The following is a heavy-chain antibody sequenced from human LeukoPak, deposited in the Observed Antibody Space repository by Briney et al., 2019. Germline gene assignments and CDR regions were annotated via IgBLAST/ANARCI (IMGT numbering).Heavy chain of an antibody. D-gene: IGHD2-2*02. CDR3: ARGPHRLLYPFDY. J-gene: IGHJ4*02. CDR2: IYYSGST. V-gene: IGHV4-59*01. Sequence: SETLSLTCTVSGGSISSYYWSWIRQPPGKGLEWIGYIYYSGSTNYNPSLKSRVTISVDTSKNQFSLKLSSVTAADTAVYYCARGPHRLLYPFDYWGQGTLVTVSS. CDR1: GGSISSYY.